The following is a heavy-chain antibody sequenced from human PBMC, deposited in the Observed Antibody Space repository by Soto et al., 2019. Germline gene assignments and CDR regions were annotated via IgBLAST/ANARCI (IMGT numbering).Heavy chain of an antibody. D-gene: IGHD3-10*01. CDR3: TGITSFRGMDV. Sequence: SQTLSLTCAISGDSVSSNRAAWNWFRQSPSRVIERLGRTYYTSKWNNDYALSVKRRITINPDTPKNQVSLHLYTGTTDDPSVNYCTGITSFRGMDVCDQGTPITVSS. CDR2: TYYTSKWNN. V-gene: IGHV6-1*01. CDR1: GDSVSSNRAA. J-gene: IGHJ6*02.